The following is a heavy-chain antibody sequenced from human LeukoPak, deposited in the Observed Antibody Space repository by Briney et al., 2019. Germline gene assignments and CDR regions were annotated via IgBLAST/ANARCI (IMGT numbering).Heavy chain of an antibody. J-gene: IGHJ4*02. Sequence: GGSLRLSCEASGFTFSSYWMHWVRQAPGKGLEWVSAISGSGGSTYYADSVKGRFTISRDNSKNTLYLQMNSLRAEDTAVYYCASEIVVVVAATDDGDDYWGQGTLVTVSS. CDR3: ASEIVVVVAATDDGDDY. CDR2: ISGSGGST. D-gene: IGHD2-15*01. V-gene: IGHV3-23*01. CDR1: GFTFSSYW.